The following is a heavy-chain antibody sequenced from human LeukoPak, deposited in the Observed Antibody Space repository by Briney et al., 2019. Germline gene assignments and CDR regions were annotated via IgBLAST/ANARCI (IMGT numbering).Heavy chain of an antibody. J-gene: IGHJ2*01. CDR1: GGSFSGYY. Sequence: SETLSLTCAVYGGSFSGYYWSWIRQPPGKGLEWIGEINHSGSTNYNPSLKSRVTISVDTSKNQFSLKLSSVTAADTAVYYCARLDYYGSGTSYWYFDLWGRGTLVTVSS. CDR3: ARLDYYGSGTSYWYFDL. V-gene: IGHV4-34*01. CDR2: INHSGST. D-gene: IGHD3-10*01.